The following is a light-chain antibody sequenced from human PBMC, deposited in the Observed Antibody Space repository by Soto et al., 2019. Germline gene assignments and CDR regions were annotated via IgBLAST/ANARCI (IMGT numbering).Light chain of an antibody. CDR2: DAS. CDR3: QQRSNWPRT. Sequence: EIVLTQSPATLSLSPGERATLSCRTSQSVSRYLAWYQQKPGQAPRLLIYDASNRATGIPARFSGRGSGTDFTLTINSLEPEDVAVYYCQQRSNWPRTFGQGTKVEI. CDR1: QSVSRY. J-gene: IGKJ1*01. V-gene: IGKV3-11*01.